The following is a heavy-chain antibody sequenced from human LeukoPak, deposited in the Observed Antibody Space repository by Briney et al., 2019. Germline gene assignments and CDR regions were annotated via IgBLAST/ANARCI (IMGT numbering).Heavy chain of an antibody. J-gene: IGHJ4*02. D-gene: IGHD1-26*01. CDR3: AREQGAPDY. CDR2: VNTVSSYI. V-gene: IGHV3-21*01. CDR1: GFTFSDYS. Sequence: GGSLRLSCAASGFTFSDYSMNWVRQAPGKGLEWVASVNTVSSYIYYADSMRGRFTISRDNAKNTLYLQMNSLRAEDTAVYYCAREQGAPDYWGQGALVTVSS.